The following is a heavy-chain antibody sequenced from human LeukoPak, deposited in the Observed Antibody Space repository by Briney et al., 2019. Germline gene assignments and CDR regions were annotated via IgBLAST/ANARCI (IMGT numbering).Heavy chain of an antibody. CDR2: IYPGDSDT. J-gene: IGHJ4*02. CDR1: GYSFTDYW. D-gene: IGHD4-11*01. Sequence: GESLKISCQGSGYSFTDYWIGWVRQMPGKGLEWMGIIYPGDSDTRYSPSFRGHVTISADNSISTASLQWIRLEASDTAVYYCAIAPTSLSNPYYFDYWGQGTLVTVSS. V-gene: IGHV5-51*06. CDR3: AIAPTSLSNPYYFDY.